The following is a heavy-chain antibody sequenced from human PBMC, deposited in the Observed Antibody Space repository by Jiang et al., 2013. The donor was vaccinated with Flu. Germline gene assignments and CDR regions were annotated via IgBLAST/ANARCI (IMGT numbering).Heavy chain of an antibody. Sequence: GLVKPSETLSLTCTVSGGSISSYYWSWIRQPPGKGLEWIGYIYYSGSTNYNPSLKSRVTILVDTSKNQFSLKLSSVTAADTAVYYCARRESTAEINWFDPWGQGTLVTVSS. CDR2: IYYSGST. D-gene: IGHD5-18*01. J-gene: IGHJ5*02. V-gene: IGHV4-59*08. CDR1: GGSISSYY. CDR3: ARRESTAEINWFDP.